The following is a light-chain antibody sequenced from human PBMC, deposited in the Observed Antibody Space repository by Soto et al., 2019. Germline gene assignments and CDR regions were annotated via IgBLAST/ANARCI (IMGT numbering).Light chain of an antibody. Sequence: QTVVTQEPSFSVSPGGTVTLTCGLTSGSVSTNYHPSWYQQTPGQAPRTLIYNTNTRSSGVPDRFSGSIVENKAALTITGAQADDESNYYCMVCVGTDTYVFGTGTKLTVL. CDR2: NTN. CDR1: SGSVSTNYH. CDR3: MVCVGTDTYV. J-gene: IGLJ1*01. V-gene: IGLV8-61*01.